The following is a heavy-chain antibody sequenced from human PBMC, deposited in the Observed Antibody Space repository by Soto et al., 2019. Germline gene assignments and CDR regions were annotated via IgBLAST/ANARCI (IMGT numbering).Heavy chain of an antibody. J-gene: IGHJ4*02. CDR3: ARAKLGYCSGGSCYSGYDY. V-gene: IGHV4-30-4*01. Sequence: PSETLSLTCTVSGGSISSGDYYWSWIRQPPGKGLEWIGYIYYSGSTYYNPSLKSRVTISVDTSKNQFSLKLSSVTAADTAVYYCARAKLGYCSGGSCYSGYDYWGQGTLVTVSS. D-gene: IGHD2-15*01. CDR1: GGSISSGDYY. CDR2: IYYSGST.